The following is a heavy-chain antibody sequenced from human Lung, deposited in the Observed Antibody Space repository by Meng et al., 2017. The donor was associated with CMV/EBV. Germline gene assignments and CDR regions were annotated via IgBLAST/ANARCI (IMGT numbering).Heavy chain of an antibody. V-gene: IGHV4-59*01. D-gene: IGHD2-2*01. CDR2: IYYSGST. CDR1: GHPITTYY. J-gene: IGHJ6*02. CDR3: ARDRAAIGYYYYVMDV. Sequence: GSLRLPCNVSGHPITTYYWSWIRQPPGKGLEWTGYIYYSGSTNYNPSLRSRVSMSVDTSKNQFSLELSSVTAADTVIYYCARDRAAIGYYYYVMDVWGHGXTVTVSS.